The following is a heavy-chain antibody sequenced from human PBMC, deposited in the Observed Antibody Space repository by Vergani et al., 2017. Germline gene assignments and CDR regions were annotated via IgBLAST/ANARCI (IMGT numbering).Heavy chain of an antibody. Sequence: EVELLESGGGLAQPGGSLRVSCSASGFRVTTYYMSWVRQAPGKGLEWVSVIKSDGRTSYAESVRGRFTIARDTSRNAVYLQMNILRVEDTGVYYCTRSECSGTTCDGHYFDLWGHGILVTVSS. CDR3: TRSECSGTTCDGHYFDL. J-gene: IGHJ4*01. D-gene: IGHD2-15*01. V-gene: IGHV3-66*02. CDR1: GFRVTTYY. CDR2: IKSDGRT.